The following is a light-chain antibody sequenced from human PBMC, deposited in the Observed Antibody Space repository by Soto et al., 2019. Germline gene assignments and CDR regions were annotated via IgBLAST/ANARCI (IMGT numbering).Light chain of an antibody. CDR2: EVS. V-gene: IGLV2-18*02. CDR3: NSYTSGNTYV. Sequence: QSVLTQPPSVSGSPGQSVTISYTGTSSDIGSYNRVSWYQQPPGTAPKLMIYEVSNRPSGVPDRFPGSKSGNTASLTISGLQPEDEADYYCNSYTSGNTYVFGTGTKVTVL. J-gene: IGLJ1*01. CDR1: SSDIGSYNR.